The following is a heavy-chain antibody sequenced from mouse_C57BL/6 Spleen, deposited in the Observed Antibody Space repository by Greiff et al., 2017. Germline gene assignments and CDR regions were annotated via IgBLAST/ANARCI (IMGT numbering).Heavy chain of an antibody. J-gene: IGHJ3*01. D-gene: IGHD2-4*01. CDR2: IDPETGGT. CDR1: GYTFNDYE. CDR3: TDDYEGAWFAY. V-gene: IGHV1-15*01. Sequence: QVQLQQSGAELVRPGASVTLSCTASGYTFNDYEMPWVKQTPVHGLEWIGAIDPETGGTAYNQKFKGKAILTADKSSSTAYMELRSLTSADSSVYYCTDDYEGAWFAYWGQGTLVTVSA.